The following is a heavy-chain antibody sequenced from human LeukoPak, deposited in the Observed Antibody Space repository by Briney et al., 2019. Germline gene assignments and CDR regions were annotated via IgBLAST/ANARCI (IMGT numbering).Heavy chain of an antibody. Sequence: GGSLRLSCAASGFTFSNYILTWVRQAPGKGLEWVSGISGSGGITYYADSVKGRFTISRDNSKNTLYLQMNSLRAEDTAVYYCARKPNLGYCSSTSCYTDPYYFDYWGQGTLVTVSS. D-gene: IGHD2-2*02. V-gene: IGHV3-23*01. CDR3: ARKPNLGYCSSTSCYTDPYYFDY. J-gene: IGHJ4*02. CDR1: GFTFSNYI. CDR2: ISGSGGIT.